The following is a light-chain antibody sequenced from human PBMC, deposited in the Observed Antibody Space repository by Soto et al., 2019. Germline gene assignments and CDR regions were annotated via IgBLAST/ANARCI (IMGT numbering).Light chain of an antibody. J-gene: IGKJ1*01. V-gene: IGKV1-5*01. CDR3: QQYNTYSGT. CDR1: QSISNH. CDR2: DVS. Sequence: DIQMTHSPSSLSASVEDRVIITCRASQSISNHLNWYQQKPGKAHKVLIYDVSSLESGVPSRFSGSGSGTEFTLTINSLQPDDFATYYCQQYNTYSGTFGQGTKVDI.